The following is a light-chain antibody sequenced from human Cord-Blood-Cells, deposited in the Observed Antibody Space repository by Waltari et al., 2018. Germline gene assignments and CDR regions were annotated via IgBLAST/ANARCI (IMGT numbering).Light chain of an antibody. CDR2: DVS. V-gene: IGLV2-14*01. Sequence: QSALTQPASVSGSPGQSIPIPCTGTSSTVGGHNYVSWYQQHPGKAPKLMIYDVSNRPSGVSNRFSGSKSGNTASLTISGLQAEDEADYYCSSYTSSSTLVFGTGTKVTVL. J-gene: IGLJ1*01. CDR3: SSYTSSSTLV. CDR1: SSTVGGHNY.